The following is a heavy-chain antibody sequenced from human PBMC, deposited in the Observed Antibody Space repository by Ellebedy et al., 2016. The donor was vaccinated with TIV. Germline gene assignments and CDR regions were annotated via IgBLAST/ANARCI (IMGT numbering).Heavy chain of an antibody. CDR1: GFTFSNYW. J-gene: IGHJ4*02. Sequence: GGSLRLSXAASGFTFSNYWMGWVRQAPGKGLEWVADIKQDGSEKYYVDSVKGRFTISRDNAKNSLYLQMNSLRAEDTAVYYCAREGQWTTVTTYWGQGTLVTVSS. CDR2: IKQDGSEK. D-gene: IGHD4-17*01. CDR3: AREGQWTTVTTY. V-gene: IGHV3-7*01.